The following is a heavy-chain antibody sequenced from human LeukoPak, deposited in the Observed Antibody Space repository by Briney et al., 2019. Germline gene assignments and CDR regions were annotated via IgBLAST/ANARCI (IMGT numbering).Heavy chain of an antibody. D-gene: IGHD2-2*01. CDR3: ARRYCSSTSCLIDY. J-gene: IGHJ4*02. CDR1: GFTFSSYE. Sequence: QSGGFLRPSCAASGFTFSSYEMNWVRQAPRKGLEWVSYISSSGTTIYYADSVNGRFTISRDNAKNSLYLQMNSLRGEDTAVYYCARRYCSSTSCLIDYWGQGTLVTVSS. V-gene: IGHV3-48*03. CDR2: ISSSGTTI.